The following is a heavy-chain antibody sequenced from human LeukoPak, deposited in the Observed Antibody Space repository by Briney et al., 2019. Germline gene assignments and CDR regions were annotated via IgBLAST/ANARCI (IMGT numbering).Heavy chain of an antibody. CDR2: INPNSGGT. J-gene: IGHJ4*02. D-gene: IGHD6-19*01. V-gene: IGHV1-2*04. CDR3: ARVGYSSGWAIFDY. CDR1: GYTFTGYY. Sequence: ASVKVSCKASGYTFTGYYMHWVRQAPGQGLEWMGWINPNSGGTNYAQKFQGWVTMTRDTSISTAYMELSRLRSDDTAVYYCARVGYSSGWAIFDYWGQGTLVTVSS.